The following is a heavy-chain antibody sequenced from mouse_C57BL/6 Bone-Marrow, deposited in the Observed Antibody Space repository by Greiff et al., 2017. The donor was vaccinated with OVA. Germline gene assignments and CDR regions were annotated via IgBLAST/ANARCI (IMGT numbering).Heavy chain of an antibody. D-gene: IGHD1-1*01. CDR3: ARDYYGSSPWFAY. J-gene: IGHJ3*01. CDR2: ISSGSSTI. Sequence: EVKLVESGGGLVKPGGSLKLSCAASGFTFSDYGMHWVRQAPEKGLEWVAYISSGSSTIYYADTVKGRFTISRDNAKNTLFLQMTSLRSEDTAVYYCARDYYGSSPWFAYWGQGTLVTVSA. CDR1: GFTFSDYG. V-gene: IGHV5-17*01.